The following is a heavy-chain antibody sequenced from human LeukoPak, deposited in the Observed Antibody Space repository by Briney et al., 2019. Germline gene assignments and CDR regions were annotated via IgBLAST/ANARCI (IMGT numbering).Heavy chain of an antibody. Sequence: SVKVSCKASGGTFSSYAISWVRQAPGQGLEWMGGIIPIFGTANYAQKFQGRVTITADESTSTAYMELSSLRSEDTAVYYCARGAAVGRPSNWFDPWGQGTLVTVSS. CDR1: GGTFSSYA. J-gene: IGHJ5*02. CDR3: ARGAAVGRPSNWFDP. V-gene: IGHV1-69*13. D-gene: IGHD1-26*01. CDR2: IIPIFGTA.